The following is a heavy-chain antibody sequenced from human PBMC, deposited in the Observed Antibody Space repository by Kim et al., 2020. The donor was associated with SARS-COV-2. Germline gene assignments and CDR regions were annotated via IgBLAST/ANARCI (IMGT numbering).Heavy chain of an antibody. CDR3: ATLVGATPDYYYYYGMDV. V-gene: IGHV3-9*02. J-gene: IGHJ6*02. D-gene: IGHD1-26*01. CDR1: GFTSDDYA. Sequence: GGSLRLSCAASGFTSDDYAMHWVRQAPGQGLEWVSGISWNSGSIGYADSVKGRVIITRDNAKNSLYLQMNSLRAEDTALYYCATLVGATPDYYYYYGMDVWDEGAAVTVSS. CDR2: ISWNSGSI.